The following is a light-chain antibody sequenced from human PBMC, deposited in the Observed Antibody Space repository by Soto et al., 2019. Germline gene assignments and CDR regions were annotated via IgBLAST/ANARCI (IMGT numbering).Light chain of an antibody. J-gene: IGKJ4*01. CDR1: QSVSRY. V-gene: IGKV3-11*01. CDR2: DAS. Sequence: EIVLTQSPGTLSLSPGDSATLSCRASQSVSRYLAWYQQKPGKAPRLLIYDASYRATGIPARFSGSGSGTDFTLTISGLQSEDFATYYCLQHNSYPLTLGGGTKVDIK. CDR3: LQHNSYPLT.